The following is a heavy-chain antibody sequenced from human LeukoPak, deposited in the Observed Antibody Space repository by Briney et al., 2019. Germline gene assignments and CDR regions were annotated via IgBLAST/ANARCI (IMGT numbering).Heavy chain of an antibody. Sequence: PSQTLSLTCAVSGGSISSGGYSWSWIRQPPGKGLEWIGYIYHSGSTYYNPSLKSRVTISVDRSKNQFSLKLSSVTAADTAVYYCARERPNWFDPWGQGTLVTVSS. CDR1: GGSISSGGYS. V-gene: IGHV4-30-2*01. J-gene: IGHJ5*02. CDR3: ARERPNWFDP. CDR2: IYHSGST.